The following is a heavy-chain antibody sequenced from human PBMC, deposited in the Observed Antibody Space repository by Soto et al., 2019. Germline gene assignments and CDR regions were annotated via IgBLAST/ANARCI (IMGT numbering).Heavy chain of an antibody. V-gene: IGHV3-53*01. Sequence: EVQLVESGGGLIQPGGSLRLSCAASGFTVSSNYMSWVRQAPGKGLEWVSVIYSGGSTYYADSVKGRFTISRDNSKNTXXLQMNSLRAEDTAVYYCARELRGADDFTQYNWFDPWGQGTLVTVSS. CDR1: GFTVSSNY. CDR3: ARELRGADDFTQYNWFDP. D-gene: IGHD1-1*01. CDR2: IYSGGST. J-gene: IGHJ5*02.